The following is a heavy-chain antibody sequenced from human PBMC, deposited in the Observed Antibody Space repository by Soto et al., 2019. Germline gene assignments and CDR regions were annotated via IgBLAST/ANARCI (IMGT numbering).Heavy chain of an antibody. D-gene: IGHD1-26*01. CDR2: TYYRSKWYY. CDR3: ARGEQYSGRIFDY. Sequence: SQTLSLTCAITGDSVSSNSAGWSWARQSPSRSLEWLGRTYYRSKWYYEYAVSVRGRITINPDTSKNQFSLQLNSVTPEDTAVYFCARGEQYSGRIFDYWGQGTLVTVSS. J-gene: IGHJ4*01. CDR1: GDSVSSNSAG. V-gene: IGHV6-1*01.